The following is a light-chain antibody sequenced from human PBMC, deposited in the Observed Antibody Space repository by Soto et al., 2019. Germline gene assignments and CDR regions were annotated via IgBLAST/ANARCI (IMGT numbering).Light chain of an antibody. CDR2: DAI. CDR3: LQHKSYPLP. CDR1: QGVSNY. V-gene: IGKV1-17*03. J-gene: IGKJ4*01. Sequence: DIPMTQSPSAMSASVGDRVTITCRASQGVSNYLAWLQQKPGKVPNRLIYDAISMQGAVPSRFSGSGSGTEFTLTICSLQPADFAAYYCLQHKSYPLPFGGGTKVEIK.